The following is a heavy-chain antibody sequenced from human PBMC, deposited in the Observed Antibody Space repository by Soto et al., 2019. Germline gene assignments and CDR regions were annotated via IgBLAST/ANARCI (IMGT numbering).Heavy chain of an antibody. CDR2: ISGYNGNT. CDR3: ARDVFCGGAPACPDMDV. Sequence: ASVKVSCKASGYTFSGYSITWVRQAPGQGLEWMGRISGYNGNTNYARTLRGRLTLTTDTSTSTAYMELRSLTSDDTAVYYCARDVFCGGAPACPDMDVWGQGTTVTVSS. J-gene: IGHJ6*02. D-gene: IGHD2-21*01. CDR1: GYTFSGYS. V-gene: IGHV1-18*04.